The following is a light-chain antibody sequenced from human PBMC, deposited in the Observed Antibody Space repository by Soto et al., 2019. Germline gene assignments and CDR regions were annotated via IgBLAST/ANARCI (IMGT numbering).Light chain of an antibody. CDR3: QQYGSSPRT. CDR1: QSVSSSY. V-gene: IGKV3-20*01. J-gene: IGKJ1*01. CDR2: GAS. Sequence: DIVLMQSPGTLSLSPGERATLSCRASQSVSSSYLAWYQQKPGQAPRLLIYGASSRATGIPDRFSGSGSGTDFTLTISRLEPEDFAVYYCQQYGSSPRTFGQGTKVDIK.